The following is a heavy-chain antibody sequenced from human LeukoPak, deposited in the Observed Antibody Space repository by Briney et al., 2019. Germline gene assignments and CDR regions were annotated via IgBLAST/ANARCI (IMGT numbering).Heavy chain of an antibody. D-gene: IGHD4-11*01. J-gene: IGHJ5*02. V-gene: IGHV3-33*06. CDR2: IWYDGSNK. CDR3: AKVGSTITTVNWFDP. Sequence: GGSLRLSCAASGFTFSSYGMHWVRQAPGKGLEWVAVIWYDGSNKYYADSVKGRFTISRDNSKNTLYLQMNSLRAEDTAVYYCAKVGSTITTVNWFDPWGQGTLVTVSS. CDR1: GFTFSSYG.